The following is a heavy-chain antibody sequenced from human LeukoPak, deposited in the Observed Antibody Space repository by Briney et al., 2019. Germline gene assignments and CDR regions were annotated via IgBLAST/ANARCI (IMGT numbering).Heavy chain of an antibody. V-gene: IGHV3-23*01. CDR2: LSGTGDST. CDR1: GFTFSSYA. Sequence: SGGSLRLSCAASGFTFSSYAMTWVRQAPGKGLEWVSALSGTGDSTYYAASVKGRFTISRDNSKNTLYLQMKSLRADDTALYYCARGEPATPASLDYWGQGTLVTVSS. J-gene: IGHJ4*02. D-gene: IGHD3-16*01. CDR3: ARGEPATPASLDY.